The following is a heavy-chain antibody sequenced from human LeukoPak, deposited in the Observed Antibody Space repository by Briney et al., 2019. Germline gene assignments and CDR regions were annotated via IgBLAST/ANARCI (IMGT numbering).Heavy chain of an antibody. CDR2: ISSSGIYI. V-gene: IGHV3-21*01. CDR1: GFTFSSYS. Sequence: GGSLRLSCAASGFTFSSYSINWVRQAPGKGLGWVSSISSSGIYIYYADSVEGRFTISRDNAKNSLYLQMNSLRAEDTAVYYCARELGTRKNYFDYWGQGTLVTVSS. J-gene: IGHJ4*02. D-gene: IGHD7-27*01. CDR3: ARELGTRKNYFDY.